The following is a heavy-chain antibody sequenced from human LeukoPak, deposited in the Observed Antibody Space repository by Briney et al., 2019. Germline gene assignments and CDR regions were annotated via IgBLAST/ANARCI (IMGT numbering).Heavy chain of an antibody. D-gene: IGHD3-22*01. CDR1: GYTFTSYG. Sequence: GASVTVSCKASGYTFTSYGISGVRQAPGQGREWMGWISAYNGNTNYAQKLQGRVTMTTDTSTSTAYMELRSLRSDDTAVYYCATSLYYYDSSGYYPEYFQHWGQGTLVTVSS. J-gene: IGHJ1*01. CDR3: ATSLYYYDSSGYYPEYFQH. V-gene: IGHV1-18*01. CDR2: ISAYNGNT.